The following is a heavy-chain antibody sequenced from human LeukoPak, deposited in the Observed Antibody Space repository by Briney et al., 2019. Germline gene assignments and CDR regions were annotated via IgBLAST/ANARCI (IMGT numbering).Heavy chain of an antibody. D-gene: IGHD1-26*01. V-gene: IGHV1-69*04. CDR3: ARDLSYSGSYGPISD. J-gene: IGHJ4*02. CDR1: GGTFSSYA. CDR2: MIATLGIP. Sequence: ASVKVSCKASGGTFSSYAISWVRQAPGQGLEWMGRMIATLGIPHYAQKFRGRLTITADKSTSTTYMELNSLRSEDTAVYYCARDLSYSGSYGPISDWGQGTLVTVSS.